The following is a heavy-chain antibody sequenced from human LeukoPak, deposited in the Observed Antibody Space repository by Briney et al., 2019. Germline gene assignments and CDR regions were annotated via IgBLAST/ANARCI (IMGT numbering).Heavy chain of an antibody. CDR2: VHISGNN. J-gene: IGHJ4*02. Sequence: SETLSLTCTVSGAAISSFYWSWLRQPAGKEPEWIGRVHISGNNIYNPSLKSRVTISVDTSKNQFSLKLSSVTAADTAVYYCARYTVVYYDFWSGYYPTYYFDYWGQGTLVTVSS. D-gene: IGHD3-3*01. V-gene: IGHV4-4*07. CDR1: GAAISSFY. CDR3: ARYTVVYYDFWSGYYPTYYFDY.